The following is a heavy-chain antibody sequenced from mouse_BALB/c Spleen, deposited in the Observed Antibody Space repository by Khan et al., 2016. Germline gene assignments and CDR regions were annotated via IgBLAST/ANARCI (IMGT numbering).Heavy chain of an antibody. CDR2: IDRNGGST. J-gene: IGHJ2*01. D-gene: IGHD3-1*01. Sequence: EVQLVESGAGIVKPGGSLNSSCAASRFTISSYGMSSVRQTPEKRLELVATIDRNGGSTDYPDSVKRRSTITGDNAKNALYLQMRSCESEYTAMYGYASRANWGQGTTVTVSS. CDR3: ASRAN. V-gene: IGHV5-6-3*01. CDR1: RFTISSYG.